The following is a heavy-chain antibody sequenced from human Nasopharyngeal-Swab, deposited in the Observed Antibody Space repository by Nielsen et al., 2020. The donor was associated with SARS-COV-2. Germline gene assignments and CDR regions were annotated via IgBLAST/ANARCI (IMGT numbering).Heavy chain of an antibody. CDR2: ISSSSSYI. D-gene: IGHD6-13*01. Sequence: GESLKISCAASGFTFSSYSMNWVRQAPGKGLEWVSSISSSSSYIYYADSVKGRFTISRDNAKNSLYLQMNSLRAEDTAVYYCARGTYSSSWYRRTPGQVGMDVWGQGTTVTVSS. CDR3: ARGTYSSSWYRRTPGQVGMDV. V-gene: IGHV3-21*01. J-gene: IGHJ6*02. CDR1: GFTFSSYS.